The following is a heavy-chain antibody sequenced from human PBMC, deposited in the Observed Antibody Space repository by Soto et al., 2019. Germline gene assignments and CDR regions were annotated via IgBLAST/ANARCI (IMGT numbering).Heavy chain of an antibody. D-gene: IGHD3-16*01. CDR1: GGSIISRDYY. V-gene: IGHV4-39*01. Sequence: QVPLQEPGPGLVKPSETLSLTCSVSGGSIISRDYYWVWVRRAPGRGPQWIGNIFYNGRTDYNPSLQSLVTISVDTSQNQFSLKLAALTVADTAIYYCARGGMSADDQSYWFAPWGRGALVTVSS. CDR2: IFYNGRT. J-gene: IGHJ5*02. CDR3: ARGGMSADDQSYWFAP.